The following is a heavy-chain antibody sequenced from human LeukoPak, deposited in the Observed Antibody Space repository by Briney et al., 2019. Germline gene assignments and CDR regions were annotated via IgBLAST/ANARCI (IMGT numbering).Heavy chain of an antibody. CDR3: ARSPHCTNGVCYTFPDY. Sequence: GGSLRLSCAASGFTFSSYSMNWVRQAPGKWLEWVSSISSSSSYIYYADSVKGRFTISRDNAKNSLYLQMNSLRAEDTAVYYCARSPHCTNGVCYTFPDYWGQGTLVTVSS. CDR2: ISSSSSYI. CDR1: GFTFSSYS. J-gene: IGHJ4*02. V-gene: IGHV3-21*01. D-gene: IGHD2-8*01.